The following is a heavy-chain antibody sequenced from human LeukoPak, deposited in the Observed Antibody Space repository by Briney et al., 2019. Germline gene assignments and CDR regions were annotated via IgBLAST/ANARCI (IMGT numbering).Heavy chain of an antibody. CDR2: INYSGYT. CDR1: GGSISSSSYY. Sequence: SETLSLTCTVSGGSISSSSYYWGWIRQSPGKGLEWIGSINYSGYTYYNPSLKSRVTISVDTSKNEFSLKLSSVTAADTAVYYCARGDLGYCSGGSCYWHNWGQGTLVTVSS. D-gene: IGHD2-15*01. CDR3: ARGDLGYCSGGSCYWHN. V-gene: IGHV4-39*07. J-gene: IGHJ4*02.